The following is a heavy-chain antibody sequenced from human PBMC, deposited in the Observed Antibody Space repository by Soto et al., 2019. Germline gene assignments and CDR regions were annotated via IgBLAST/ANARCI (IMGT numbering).Heavy chain of an antibody. CDR1: GYSFTNQA. J-gene: IGHJ6*02. D-gene: IGHD6-19*01. CDR2: ISGRSGNS. V-gene: IGHV1-18*01. CDR3: ARGYDSSAYFYPLGDGMDV. Sequence: ASVKVSCKTSGYSFTNQAINWVRQAPGQGLEWVGWISGRSGNSNSAETVRGRVTMTTDTSTATAYLELRALTTDDTAVDYCARGYDSSAYFYPLGDGMDVWGQGTTVTVSS.